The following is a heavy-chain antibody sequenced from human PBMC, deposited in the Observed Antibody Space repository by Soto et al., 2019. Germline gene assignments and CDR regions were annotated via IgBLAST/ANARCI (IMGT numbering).Heavy chain of an antibody. D-gene: IGHD3-10*01. CDR1: GYIFSNYY. V-gene: IGHV1-46*01. Sequence: QVQLVQSGAEVKKPGTSVKVSCKASGYIFSNYYMHWVRQAPGQGLEWMGVFNPSGDATHYAQSFQGRVSATRDTSTSTDYMELSTLTSEETAVYYCARRGMSKIGFDTWGQGTMVTVSS. CDR2: FNPSGDAT. CDR3: ARRGMSKIGFDT. J-gene: IGHJ3*02.